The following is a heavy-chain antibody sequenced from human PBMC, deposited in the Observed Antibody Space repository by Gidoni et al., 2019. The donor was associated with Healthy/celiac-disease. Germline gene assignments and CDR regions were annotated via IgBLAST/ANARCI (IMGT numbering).Heavy chain of an antibody. J-gene: IGHJ6*02. CDR2: IYYSGST. CDR1: VGSISSSSYY. V-gene: IGHV4-39*01. D-gene: IGHD6-6*01. Sequence: QLQLQESGPGLVKPSETLSLTCTVSVGSISSSSYYWGWIRQPPGRGLEWIGSIYYSGSTYYNPSLKSRVTISVDTSKNQFSLKLSSVTAADTAVYYCARHLIAARRDYGMDVWGQGTTVTVSS. CDR3: ARHLIAARRDYGMDV.